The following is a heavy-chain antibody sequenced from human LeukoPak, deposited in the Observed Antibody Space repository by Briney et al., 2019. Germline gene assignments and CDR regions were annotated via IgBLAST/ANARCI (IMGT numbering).Heavy chain of an antibody. J-gene: IGHJ4*01. CDR1: GFPFGSSA. CDR3: AKDFHISY. V-gene: IGHV3-23*01. D-gene: IGHD3-10*01. CDR2: INGRGSDT. Sequence: GGSLRLSCAASGFPFGSSAMTWVRQVPGKGLEWVSFINGRGSDTYYGGSVTGRLTISRDNSKNTVSLQMNSLRAEDTAIYYCAKDFHISYWGQGTLVTVSS.